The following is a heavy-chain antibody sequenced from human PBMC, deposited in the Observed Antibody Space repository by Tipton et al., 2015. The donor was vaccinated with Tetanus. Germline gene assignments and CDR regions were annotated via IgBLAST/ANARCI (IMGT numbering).Heavy chain of an antibody. CDR2: IYYDGTT. Sequence: TLSLTCTVSGDSISRGGSSWSWIRQHPEKGLEWIGFIYYDGTTSYNPSLKSRVAFSVDTSKNQFSLKMSSLTAADTAVYFCAREVGAYSRDEMRRSDGFDVWGQGTLVTVSA. CDR3: AREVGAYSRDEMRRSDGFDV. V-gene: IGHV4-31*03. J-gene: IGHJ3*01. CDR1: GDSISRGGSS. D-gene: IGHD5-24*01.